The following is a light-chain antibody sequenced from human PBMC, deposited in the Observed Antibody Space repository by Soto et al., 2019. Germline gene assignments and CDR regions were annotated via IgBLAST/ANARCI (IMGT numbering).Light chain of an antibody. V-gene: IGKV1-5*03. Sequence: DIQMTQSPSSLSASVGDRVTITCRASQSISSYLNWYQQKPGTAPKLLVYKATILQSGVPSRFSGSVSGTEFTLAISNLQPDDFATYYCQQYETFSPWTFGQGTKVDI. CDR2: KAT. CDR3: QQYETFSPWT. CDR1: QSISSY. J-gene: IGKJ1*01.